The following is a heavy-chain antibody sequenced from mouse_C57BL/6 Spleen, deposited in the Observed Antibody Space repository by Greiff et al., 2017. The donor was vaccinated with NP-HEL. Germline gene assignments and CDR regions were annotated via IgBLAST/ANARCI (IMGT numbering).Heavy chain of an antibody. CDR1: GYTFTSYW. D-gene: IGHD1-1*01. V-gene: IGHV1-69*01. J-gene: IGHJ1*03. Sequence: VQLQQPGAELVMPGASVKLSCKASGYTFTSYWMHWVKQRPGQGLEWIGEIDPSDSYTNYNQKFKGKSTLTVDKSSSTAYMQLSSLTSEDSAVYYCARLLQGYFDVWGTGTTVTVSS. CDR3: ARLLQGYFDV. CDR2: IDPSDSYT.